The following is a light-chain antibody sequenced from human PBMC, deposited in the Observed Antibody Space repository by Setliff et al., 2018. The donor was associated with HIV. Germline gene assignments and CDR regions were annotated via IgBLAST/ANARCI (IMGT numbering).Light chain of an antibody. Sequence: QSALTQPASVSGSPGQSITISCTGTSSDVGGYNHVSWYQQHPGKAPKLIIFDVGNRPSGVSSRVSGSKSGNTASLTISGLQAEDEADFYCCSFTSINTYVFGTGTKVTVL. CDR1: SSDVGGYNH. J-gene: IGLJ1*01. CDR2: DVG. V-gene: IGLV2-14*03. CDR3: CSFTSINTYV.